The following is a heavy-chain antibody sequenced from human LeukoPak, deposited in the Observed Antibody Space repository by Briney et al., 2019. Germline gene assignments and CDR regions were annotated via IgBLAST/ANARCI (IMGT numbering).Heavy chain of an antibody. J-gene: IGHJ5*02. Sequence: ASVKVSCKASGYTFTSYYMHWVRQAPGQGLEWMGIINPSGGSTSYAQKFQGRVTMTRDTSISTAYMELSRLRSDNTAVYYCARDEDTVTTGYLHDPWGQGTLVTVSS. CDR1: GYTFTSYY. V-gene: IGHV1-46*01. CDR2: INPSGGST. D-gene: IGHD4-17*01. CDR3: ARDEDTVTTGYLHDP.